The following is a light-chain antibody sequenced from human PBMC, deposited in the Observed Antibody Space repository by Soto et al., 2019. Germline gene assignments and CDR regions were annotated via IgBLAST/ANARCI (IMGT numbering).Light chain of an antibody. V-gene: IGLV2-11*01. CDR1: SSVVGAYNY. CDR3: CSYAGGYTWV. Sequence: QSALTKSRSMSGSPGQSVTISCSGTSSVVGAYNYVSWYQQHPGTAPKLIIFDVTKRPSGVPDRFSGSKSGNTASLTISGLQAEDEAEYYCCSYAGGYTWVFGGGTKLTVL. J-gene: IGLJ3*02. CDR2: DVT.